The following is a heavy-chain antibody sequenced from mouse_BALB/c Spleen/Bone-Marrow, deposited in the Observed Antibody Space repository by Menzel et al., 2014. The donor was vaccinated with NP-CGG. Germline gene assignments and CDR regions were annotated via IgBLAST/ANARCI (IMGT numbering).Heavy chain of an antibody. Sequence: VQLQQPGAELVKPGASVKLSCTASGFNIKDTYLHWVKQRPEQGLDWIGRIDPAIFTKYDPKFQGKATITADTSSNTAYLHLISLTSEDTAVYYCVRSPGEVNYWGQGTLVTVSA. CDR2: IDPAIFT. V-gene: IGHV14-3*02. D-gene: IGHD1-3*01. J-gene: IGHJ3*01. CDR3: VRSPGEVNY. CDR1: GFNIKDTY.